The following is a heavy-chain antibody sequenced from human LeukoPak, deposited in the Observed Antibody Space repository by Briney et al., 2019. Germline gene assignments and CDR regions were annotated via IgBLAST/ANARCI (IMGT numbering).Heavy chain of an antibody. Sequence: GGSLRLSCAASGFTFSSYAMHWVRQAPGKGLEWVAVISYDGSNKYYADSVKGRFTISRDNSKNTLYLQMNSLRAEDTAVYYCARVVYFDWAHKGLWFDPWGQGTLVTVSS. D-gene: IGHD3-9*01. CDR1: GFTFSSYA. CDR2: ISYDGSNK. V-gene: IGHV3-30-3*01. CDR3: ARVVYFDWAHKGLWFDP. J-gene: IGHJ5*02.